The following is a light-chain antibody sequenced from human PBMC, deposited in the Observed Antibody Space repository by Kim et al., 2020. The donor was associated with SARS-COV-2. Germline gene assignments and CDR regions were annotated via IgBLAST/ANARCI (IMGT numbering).Light chain of an antibody. J-gene: IGKJ1*01. V-gene: IGKV3-15*01. Sequence: EIVMTQSPATLYVSPGERVTLSCRASQSIDSNLAWYQQKPGQAPRLLIYGASTRVTGIPARFSGSGSGTEFTLTISSLQFEDLAMYHCLQYDHGPPWTFGQGTKVDIK. CDR1: QSIDSN. CDR2: GAS. CDR3: LQYDHGPPWT.